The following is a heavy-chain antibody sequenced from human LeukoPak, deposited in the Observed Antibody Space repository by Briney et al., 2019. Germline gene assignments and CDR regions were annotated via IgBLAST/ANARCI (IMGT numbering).Heavy chain of an antibody. CDR2: ISYDGSNK. CDR3: AKDYDIFTGYSNGYYFDY. J-gene: IGHJ4*02. CDR1: GFDFSGYG. V-gene: IGHV3-30*18. D-gene: IGHD3-9*01. Sequence: GGSLRLSCAACGFDFSGYGMHWVRQAPGKGLEWVAVISYDGSNKYYADSLKGRFTISRDNSKNTLYLQMDSLRAEDTAVYYCAKDYDIFTGYSNGYYFDYWGQGTLVTVSS.